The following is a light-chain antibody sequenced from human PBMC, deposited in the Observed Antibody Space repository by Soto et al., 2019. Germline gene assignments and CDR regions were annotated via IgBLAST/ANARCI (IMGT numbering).Light chain of an antibody. J-gene: IGKJ4*01. CDR2: SAS. CDR1: QSVRSN. V-gene: IGKV3-15*01. CDR3: QQYSAWPLT. Sequence: EIVMTQSPATLSVSPGERATLFCRASQSVRSNFLAWYQQKPGQAPRLLIYSASTRATDIPARFSGSGSGTEFTLTISSLQSEDFVVYYCQQYSAWPLTFGGGTKVEIK.